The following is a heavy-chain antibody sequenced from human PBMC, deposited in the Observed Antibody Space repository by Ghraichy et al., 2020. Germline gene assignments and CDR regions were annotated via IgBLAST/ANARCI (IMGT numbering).Heavy chain of an antibody. CDR1: GFTFSAYS. V-gene: IGHV3-48*02. J-gene: IGHJ2*01. CDR3: ARKGPSCGGNCYLDFDL. CDR2: IDTAKRSTI. Sequence: GESLNISCVASGFTFSAYSMNWVRQAPGKGLEWVAYIDTAKRSTIYYAGSVRGRFTISRDNGRNSLYLQMNSLRDEDTAVYYCARKGPSCGGNCYLDFDLWGRGTLVTVSS. D-gene: IGHD2-15*01.